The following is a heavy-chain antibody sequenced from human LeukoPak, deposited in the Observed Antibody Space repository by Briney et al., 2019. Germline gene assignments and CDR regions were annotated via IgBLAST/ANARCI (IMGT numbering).Heavy chain of an antibody. CDR1: GGSISSYY. D-gene: IGHD6-13*01. CDR3: ARARYSSSWYQGDWFDP. Sequence: SETLSLTCTASGGSISSYYWSWIRQPPGKGLEWIGYIYYSGSTNYNPSLKSRVTISVDTSKNQFSLKLSSVTAADTAVYYCARARYSSSWYQGDWFDPWGQGTLVTVSS. V-gene: IGHV4-59*01. J-gene: IGHJ5*02. CDR2: IYYSGST.